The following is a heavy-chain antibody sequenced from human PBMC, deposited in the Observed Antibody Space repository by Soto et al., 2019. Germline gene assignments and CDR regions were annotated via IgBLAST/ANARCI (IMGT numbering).Heavy chain of an antibody. Sequence: QVQLVQSGAEVKKPGSSVKVSCKASGGTFSSYAITWVRQAPGQGLEWMGGIIPIFGTANYAKKFQGRVTITADESTSTAYMELSSLISEDTAVYYCARDRGPSSGYYPYWFDPWGQGTLVTVSS. CDR2: IIPIFGTA. CDR3: ARDRGPSSGYYPYWFDP. V-gene: IGHV1-69*12. D-gene: IGHD3-22*01. CDR1: GGTFSSYA. J-gene: IGHJ5*02.